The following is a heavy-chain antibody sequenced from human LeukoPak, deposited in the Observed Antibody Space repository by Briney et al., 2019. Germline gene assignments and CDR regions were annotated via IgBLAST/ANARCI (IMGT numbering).Heavy chain of an antibody. V-gene: IGHV1-18*01. CDR1: GYTFTSYG. CDR3: AASPLPSDAFDI. Sequence: ASVKVSCKASGYTFTSYGISWVRQAPGQGLEWMGWISAYNGNTNYAQKLQGRVTMTTDTSTSTAYMELRSLRSEDTAVYYCAASPLPSDAFDIWGQGTMVTVSS. CDR2: ISAYNGNT. J-gene: IGHJ3*02.